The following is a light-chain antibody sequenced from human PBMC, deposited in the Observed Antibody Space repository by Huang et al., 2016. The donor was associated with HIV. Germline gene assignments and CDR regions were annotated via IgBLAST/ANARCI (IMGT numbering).Light chain of an antibody. CDR2: GAS. V-gene: IGKV3-15*01. CDR3: QQYNNWPPTWT. CDR1: QSVGSN. J-gene: IGKJ1*01. Sequence: EIVMTQSPATLSLSPGERATLSCRASQSVGSNLAWYQQKPGQASRLVIYGASTRATGTPSRFSGSGSGTEFTLTISSLQSEDFAVYSCQQYNNWPPTWTFGQGTKVEIK.